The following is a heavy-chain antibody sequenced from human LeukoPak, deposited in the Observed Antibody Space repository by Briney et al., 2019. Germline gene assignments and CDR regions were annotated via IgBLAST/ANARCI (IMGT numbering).Heavy chain of an antibody. V-gene: IGHV3-21*01. J-gene: IGHJ4*02. D-gene: IGHD3-22*01. CDR2: ISSSSGYI. CDR1: GFTFSSYS. Sequence: GGSLRLSCAASGFTFSSYSMNWVRQAPGKGLEWVSSISSSSGYIYYADSVKGRFTISRGNSKNTLYLQMNSLRAEDTAVYYCARDSYDSSGYYQVFDYWGQGTLVTVSS. CDR3: ARDSYDSSGYYQVFDY.